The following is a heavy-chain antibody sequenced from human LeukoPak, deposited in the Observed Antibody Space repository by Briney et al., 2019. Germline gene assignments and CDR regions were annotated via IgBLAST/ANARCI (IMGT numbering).Heavy chain of an antibody. J-gene: IGHJ4*02. CDR2: IYYSGSP. Sequence: SQTLSLTCTVSGGSISSGGYYWSWIRQPPGKGLEWIGYIYYSGSPYYNPSLKSRVTISIDTSKNQSSLKLSSVTAADTAVYYCARTSYYYDSSGYYYPYYFDYWGQGTLVTDSS. CDR3: ARTSYYYDSSGYYYPYYFDY. V-gene: IGHV4-30-4*01. D-gene: IGHD3-22*01. CDR1: GGSISSGGYY.